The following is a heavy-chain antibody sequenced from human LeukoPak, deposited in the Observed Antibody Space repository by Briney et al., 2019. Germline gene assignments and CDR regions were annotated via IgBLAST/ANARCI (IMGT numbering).Heavy chain of an antibody. CDR3: ASSRYCVNGICSYFDY. J-gene: IGHJ4*02. V-gene: IGHV3-7*03. Sequence: GGSLRLSCAASGFTLSNYWMSWVRQASGKGLEWVANIKQDGSEKYFVDSVKGRFTMSRDNAKNSLYLQMSSLRAEDTAVYYCASSRYCVNGICSYFDYWGQGTLVTVPS. CDR2: IKQDGSEK. D-gene: IGHD2-8*01. CDR1: GFTLSNYW.